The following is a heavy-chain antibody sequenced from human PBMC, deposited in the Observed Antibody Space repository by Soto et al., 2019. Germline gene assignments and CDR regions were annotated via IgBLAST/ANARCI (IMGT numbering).Heavy chain of an antibody. Sequence: LSLTCSVSGGSISSGYYYWSWIRQPPGKGLEWIGDIYYSGSTNYNPSLKSRGTISVDTAKNQYSLKLSSVTAADTAVYYCARGVVYYYGSGSYYYYYGMDVWGQGT. J-gene: IGHJ6*02. CDR3: ARGVVYYYGSGSYYYYYGMDV. CDR1: GGSISSGYYY. CDR2: IYYSGST. D-gene: IGHD3-10*01. V-gene: IGHV4-61*01.